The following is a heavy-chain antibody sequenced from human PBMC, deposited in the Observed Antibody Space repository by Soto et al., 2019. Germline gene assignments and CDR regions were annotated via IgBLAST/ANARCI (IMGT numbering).Heavy chain of an antibody. Sequence: EVQLVESGGGLVKPGGSLRLSCAASGFAFSNAWINWVRQAPGKGLEWVGRIKSKTDGGTTDFAAPVRGRFAISRDDSKNMVYMQMNSLNTEDTAVYYCTTDSYITMIMVRFDYWGHGTLVIVSS. CDR3: TTDSYITMIMVRFDY. J-gene: IGHJ4*01. CDR1: GFAFSNAW. V-gene: IGHV3-15*07. CDR2: IKSKTDGGTT. D-gene: IGHD3-22*01.